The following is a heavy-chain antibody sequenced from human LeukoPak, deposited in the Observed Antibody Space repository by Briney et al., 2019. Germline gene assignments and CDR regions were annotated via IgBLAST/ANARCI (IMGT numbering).Heavy chain of an antibody. CDR3: ARVYYQDSGTSYRHLDY. D-gene: IGHD3-22*01. CDR1: GFTFRNYC. J-gene: IGHJ4*02. Sequence: GGSLRLSCAASGFTFRNYCMTWVRQVPGKGLEWVASIKQDESEKCFLDSVKGRFTISRDNAENSLYLQMNSLRAEDTAVYYCARVYYQDSGTSYRHLDYWGQGTLVTVSS. CDR2: IKQDESEK. V-gene: IGHV3-7*01.